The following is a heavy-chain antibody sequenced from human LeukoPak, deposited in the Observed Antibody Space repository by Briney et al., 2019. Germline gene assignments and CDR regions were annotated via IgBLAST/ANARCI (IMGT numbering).Heavy chain of an antibody. D-gene: IGHD6-13*01. CDR2: ISGSGGGT. Sequence: GGSLRLSCAASGFTFSSYAMSWVRQAPGKGLERVSGISGSGGGTYYADSVKGRFTVSGDKSKNTLYLQMNSLRVEDTAVYYCAKRVGYYFEYWGQGTLVTVSS. CDR1: GFTFSSYA. V-gene: IGHV3-23*01. CDR3: AKRVGYYFEY. J-gene: IGHJ4*02.